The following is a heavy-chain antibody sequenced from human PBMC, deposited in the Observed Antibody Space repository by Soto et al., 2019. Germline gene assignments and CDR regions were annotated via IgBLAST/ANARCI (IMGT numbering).Heavy chain of an antibody. CDR1: GGTFSSYA. Sequence: SVKVSCKASGGTFSSYAISWVRQAPGQGLEWMGGIIPIFGTANYAQKFQGRVTITADECTSTAYMELSSLRSEDTAVYYCARGFSSGHDAFDIWGQGTMVTVSS. CDR3: ARGFSSGHDAFDI. V-gene: IGHV1-69*13. CDR2: IIPIFGTA. D-gene: IGHD6-19*01. J-gene: IGHJ3*02.